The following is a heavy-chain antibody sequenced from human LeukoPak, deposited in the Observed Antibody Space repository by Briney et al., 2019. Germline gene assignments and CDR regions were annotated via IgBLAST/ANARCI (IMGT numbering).Heavy chain of an antibody. CDR1: GGSISSSPYY. D-gene: IGHD2-2*01. Sequence: KPSETLSLTCTVSGGSISSSPYYWGWIRQPPGKGLEWIGSMYYSGSAYYSPPLKSRVTISVDTSKNQFFLKLTSVTAADTAVYYCARLLISTSCPGDYWGQGALVTVSS. V-gene: IGHV4-39*01. J-gene: IGHJ4*02. CDR3: ARLLISTSCPGDY. CDR2: MYYSGSA.